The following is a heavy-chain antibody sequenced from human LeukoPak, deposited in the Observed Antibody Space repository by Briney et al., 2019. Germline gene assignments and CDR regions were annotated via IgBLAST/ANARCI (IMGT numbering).Heavy chain of an antibody. CDR1: GGSISSSSYY. CDR3: ASYYGSGEY. Sequence: PSETLSLTCTVSGGSISSSSYYWSWIRQPAGKGLEWIGRIYTSGSTNYNPPLKSRVTMSVDTSKNQFSLKLSSVTAADTAVYYCASYYGSGEYWGQGTLVTVSS. V-gene: IGHV4-61*02. J-gene: IGHJ4*02. D-gene: IGHD3-10*01. CDR2: IYTSGST.